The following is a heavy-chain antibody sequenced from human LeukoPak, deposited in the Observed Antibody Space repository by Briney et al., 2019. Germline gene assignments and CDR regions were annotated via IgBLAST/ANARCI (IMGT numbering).Heavy chain of an antibody. J-gene: IGHJ4*02. CDR2: ISYDGSHK. V-gene: IGHV3-30*18. Sequence: GGSLRLSCAASGFTFSSYGMHWVRQAPGKGLEWVAVISYDGSHKYYADSVKGRFTIARGNSKNTLSLQMNSLRAEDTAVYYCAKEGPWYSFDYWGQGTLVTVSS. CDR3: AKEGPWYSFDY. D-gene: IGHD2-15*01. CDR1: GFTFSSYG.